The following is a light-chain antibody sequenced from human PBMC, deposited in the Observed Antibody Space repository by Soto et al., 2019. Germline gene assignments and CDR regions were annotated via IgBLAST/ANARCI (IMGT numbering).Light chain of an antibody. CDR3: SSHAGSNNPFV. CDR2: DGN. CDR1: SGDVGGYNH. V-gene: IGLV2-8*01. Sequence: QSALTQPASASGSPGQSVTISCTGTSGDVGGYNHVSWYQQHPGKAPKLMIYDGNNRPSGVPDRFSGSKSGNTGSLTVSGLPAEDEADYYCSSHAGSNNPFVFGTGTKLTVL. J-gene: IGLJ1*01.